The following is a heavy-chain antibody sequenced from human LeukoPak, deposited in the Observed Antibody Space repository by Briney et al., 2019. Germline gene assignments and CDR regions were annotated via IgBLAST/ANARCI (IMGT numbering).Heavy chain of an antibody. Sequence: GGSLRLSCAASGFTFSHYYMSWIRQAPGKGLEWVSYISSRSSYTNYVDSVKGRFTISRDNAKNSLYLQMNSLRAEDTAVYYCARDLDYYGSGSYSRFDPWGQGTLVTVSS. V-gene: IGHV3-11*06. CDR3: ARDLDYYGSGSYSRFDP. CDR1: GFTFSHYY. D-gene: IGHD3-10*01. CDR2: ISSRSSYT. J-gene: IGHJ5*02.